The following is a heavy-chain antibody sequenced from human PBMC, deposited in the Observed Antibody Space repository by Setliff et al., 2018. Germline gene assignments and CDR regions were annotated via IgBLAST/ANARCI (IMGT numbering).Heavy chain of an antibody. CDR2: IYTSGST. J-gene: IGHJ5*02. CDR3: ARDGFQLPTPSNWFDP. D-gene: IGHD2-2*01. Sequence: SETLSLTCTVSGGSIGSYHWSWIRQPAGKGLEWIGRIYTSGSTNYNPSLKSRVTMSVDTSKNQFSLKLSPVTAADTAVYYCARDGFQLPTPSNWFDPWGQGALVTVSS. V-gene: IGHV4-4*07. CDR1: GGSIGSYH.